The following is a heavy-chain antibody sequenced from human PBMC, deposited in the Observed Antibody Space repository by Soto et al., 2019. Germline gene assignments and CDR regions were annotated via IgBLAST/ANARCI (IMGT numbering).Heavy chain of an antibody. J-gene: IGHJ3*02. CDR3: AHRDRGYSYDQRGIDAFDI. CDR1: GFSLSTSGVG. CDR2: IYWDDDK. Sequence: QITLKESGPTLVKPTQTLTLTCTFSGFSLSTSGVGVGWIRQPPGKALEWLALIYWDDDKRYSPSLKSRLTITKDTSKNPVVLTITNTDPVDTATYYCAHRDRGYSYDQRGIDAFDIWGQGTMVTVSS. V-gene: IGHV2-5*02. D-gene: IGHD5-18*01.